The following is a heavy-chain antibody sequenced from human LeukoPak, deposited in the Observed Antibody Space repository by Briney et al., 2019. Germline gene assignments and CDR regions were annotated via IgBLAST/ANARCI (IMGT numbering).Heavy chain of an antibody. V-gene: IGHV3-7*01. Sequence: GGSLRLSCAASGFIFSTNWMSWFRQAPGKGLEWVANINQDGSEKYYVDSVKGRLTISRDNAKNSLYLQMNSLRAEDTAVYSCASARGSYAFDIWGQGTMVTVSS. CDR1: GFIFSTNW. D-gene: IGHD2-15*01. J-gene: IGHJ3*02. CDR3: ASARGSYAFDI. CDR2: INQDGSEK.